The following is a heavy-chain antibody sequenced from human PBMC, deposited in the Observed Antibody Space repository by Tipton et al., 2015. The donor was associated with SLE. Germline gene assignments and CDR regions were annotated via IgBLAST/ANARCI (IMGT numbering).Heavy chain of an antibody. Sequence: LRLSCAVYGGSFSGYYWSWIRQPPGKGLEWIGEINHSGSTNYNPSLKSRVTISIDTSKNQFSLKLSSVTAADTAVYYCASSHGYYFDYWGQGTLVTVSS. CDR3: ASSHGYYFDY. CDR1: GGSFSGYY. CDR2: INHSGST. J-gene: IGHJ4*02. V-gene: IGHV4-34*01.